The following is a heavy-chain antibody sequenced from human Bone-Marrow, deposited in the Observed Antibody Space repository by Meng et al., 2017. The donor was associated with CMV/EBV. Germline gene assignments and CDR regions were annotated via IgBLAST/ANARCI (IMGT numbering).Heavy chain of an antibody. CDR2: ISSSSSYI. CDR1: GFTFSSYT. D-gene: IGHD2-2*01. Sequence: GGSLRLSCAASGFTFSSYTMNWVRQAPGKGLEWVSSISSSSSYIYYADSVKGRFTISRDNAKNSLYLQMNSLRAEDTAVYYCASSSTTLYGMDVWGQGNTVTVSS. J-gene: IGHJ6*02. V-gene: IGHV3-21*01. CDR3: ASSSTTLYGMDV.